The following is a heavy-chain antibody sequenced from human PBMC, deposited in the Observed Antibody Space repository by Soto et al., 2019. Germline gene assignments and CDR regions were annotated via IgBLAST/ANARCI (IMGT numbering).Heavy chain of an antibody. D-gene: IGHD3-10*01. J-gene: IGHJ6*02. CDR3: ARDLRPYLRGLHYYYYYGMEG. V-gene: IGHV3-74*01. Sequence: PGGSLRLSCAASGFTFSSYWMHWVRQAPGKGLVWVSRINSDGSSTSYADSVKGRFTISRDNAKNTLYLQMNSLRAEDTAVYYCARDLRPYLRGLHYYYYYGMEGWGQGTRVIVSS. CDR2: INSDGSST. CDR1: GFTFSSYW.